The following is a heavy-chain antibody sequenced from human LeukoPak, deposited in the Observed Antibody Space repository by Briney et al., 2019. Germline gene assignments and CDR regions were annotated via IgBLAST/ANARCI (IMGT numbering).Heavy chain of an antibody. CDR3: ARDGIQSVSLPGY. J-gene: IGHJ4*02. CDR2: ITGGADST. Sequence: GGSLRLSCAGSGFTFNNYPISWVRQTPGKGLEWVSAITGGADSTYYADSVKGRFTISRDNSRNTLFLQMNSLRAEDTAAYYCARDGIQSVSLPGYWGQGTLVTVSS. V-gene: IGHV3-23*01. D-gene: IGHD1-26*01. CDR1: GFTFNNYP.